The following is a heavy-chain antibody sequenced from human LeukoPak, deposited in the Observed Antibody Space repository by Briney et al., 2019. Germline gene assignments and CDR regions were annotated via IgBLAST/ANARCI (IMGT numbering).Heavy chain of an antibody. J-gene: IGHJ4*02. Sequence: ASVKVSRKASGYTFTSYGISWVRQAPGQGLEWMGWISAYNGNTNYAQKLQGRVTMTTDTSTSTAYMELRSLRSDDTAVYYCARGRGMHYDSSGRPLDYWGQGTLVTVSS. CDR1: GYTFTSYG. CDR3: ARGRGMHYDSSGRPLDY. CDR2: ISAYNGNT. V-gene: IGHV1-18*01. D-gene: IGHD3-22*01.